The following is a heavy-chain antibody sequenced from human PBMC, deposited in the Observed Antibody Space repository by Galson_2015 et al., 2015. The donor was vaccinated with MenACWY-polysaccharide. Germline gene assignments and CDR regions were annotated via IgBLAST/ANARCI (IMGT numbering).Heavy chain of an antibody. CDR3: AKDVAGGPTSFDY. Sequence: SLRLSCAASGFTFSSYAMSWVRQAPGKGLEWVSSISSSSSYIYYADSVKGRFTISRDSSKNTLYLQMHSLRAEDTAVYYCAKDVAGGPTSFDYWGQGNLVTVSS. CDR1: GFTFSSYA. CDR2: ISSSSSYI. V-gene: IGHV3-23*01. J-gene: IGHJ4*02. D-gene: IGHD1-1*01.